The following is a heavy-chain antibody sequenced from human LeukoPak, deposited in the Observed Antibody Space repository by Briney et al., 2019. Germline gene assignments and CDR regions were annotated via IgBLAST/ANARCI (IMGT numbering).Heavy chain of an antibody. V-gene: IGHV3-21*01. Sequence: PGGSLRLSCVTSGFTITTAWMSWVRQAPGKGLEWVSSISSSSSYIYYADSVKGRFTISRDNAKNSLYLQMNSLRAEDTAVYYCARAGAVANYGMDVWGKGTTVTVSS. CDR3: ARAGAVANYGMDV. CDR2: ISSSSSYI. D-gene: IGHD6-19*01. J-gene: IGHJ6*04. CDR1: GFTITTAW.